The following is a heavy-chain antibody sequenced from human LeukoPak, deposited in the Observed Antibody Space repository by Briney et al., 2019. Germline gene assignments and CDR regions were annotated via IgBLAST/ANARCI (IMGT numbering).Heavy chain of an antibody. CDR2: ISSSSSYI. Sequence: WASVKVSCKVSGYTLTELSMHWVRQAPGKGLEWVSSISSSSSYIYYADSVKGRFTISRDNAKNSLYLQMNSLRAEDTAVYYCARPHHDWYFDLWGRGTLVTVSS. J-gene: IGHJ2*01. CDR1: GYTLTELS. CDR3: ARPHHDWYFDL. V-gene: IGHV3-21*01.